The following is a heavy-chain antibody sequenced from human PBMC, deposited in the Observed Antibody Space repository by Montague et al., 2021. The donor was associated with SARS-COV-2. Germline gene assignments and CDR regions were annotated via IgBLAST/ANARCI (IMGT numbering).Heavy chain of an antibody. Sequence: SETLSLTCTVSGGSISSYYWSWIRQPPGKGLEWIGYIYYSGSTNXNPSLKSRVTISVDTSKNQFSLKVRSVTAADTAVYYRARGDYYDSTGYYDYWGQGTLVTVSS. D-gene: IGHD3-22*01. CDR1: GGSISSYY. J-gene: IGHJ4*01. CDR3: ARGDYYDSTGYYDY. CDR2: IYYSGST. V-gene: IGHV4-59*01.